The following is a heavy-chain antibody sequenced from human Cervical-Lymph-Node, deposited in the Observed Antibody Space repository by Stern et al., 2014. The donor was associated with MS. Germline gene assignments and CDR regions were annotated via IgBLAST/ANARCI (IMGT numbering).Heavy chain of an antibody. D-gene: IGHD3-22*01. CDR2: IYYSGST. CDR3: ARGALDYYDHQRIYFDY. V-gene: IGHV4-31*03. CDR1: GGSISSGGYY. Sequence: QVQLQESGPGLVKPSQTLSLTCTVSGGSISSGGYYWSWIRQHPGKGLEWIGYIYYSGSTYYNPSLKSRVTISVDTSKNQFSLKLSSVTAADTAVYYCARGALDYYDHQRIYFDYWGQGTLVTVSS. J-gene: IGHJ4*02.